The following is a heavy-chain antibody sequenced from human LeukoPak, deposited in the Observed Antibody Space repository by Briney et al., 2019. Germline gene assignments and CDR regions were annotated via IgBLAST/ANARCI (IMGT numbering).Heavy chain of an antibody. CDR2: IYTSGST. V-gene: IGHV4-4*07. D-gene: IGHD6-13*01. CDR3: ARAVGIAAASSFDY. CDR1: GGSISTYY. J-gene: IGHJ4*02. Sequence: PSETLSLTCTVSGGSISTYYWSWIRQPAGKGLEWIGRIYTSGSTNYNPSLKSRVTISVDTSKNQFSLKLSSVTAADTAVYYCARAVGIAAASSFDYWGQGTLVTVSS.